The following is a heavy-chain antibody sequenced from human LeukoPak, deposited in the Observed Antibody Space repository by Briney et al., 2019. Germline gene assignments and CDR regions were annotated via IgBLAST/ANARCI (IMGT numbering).Heavy chain of an antibody. J-gene: IGHJ4*02. CDR2: IYYSGST. V-gene: IGHV4-31*03. Sequence: PSETLSLTCTVSGGSISSGGYYWSWIRQHPGKGLEWIGYIYYSGSTYYNPSLKSRVTISVDTSKNQFSLKLSSVTAADTAVYYCARVATTVSYFDYWGRGTLVTVSS. D-gene: IGHD4-17*01. CDR3: ARVATTVSYFDY. CDR1: GGSISSGGYY.